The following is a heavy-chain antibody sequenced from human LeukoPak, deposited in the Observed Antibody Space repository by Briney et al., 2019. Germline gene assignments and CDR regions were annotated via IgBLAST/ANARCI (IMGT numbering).Heavy chain of an antibody. J-gene: IGHJ4*02. CDR1: GGSFSGYY. Sequence: SETLSLTCAVYGGSFSGYYWSWIRQPPGEGLEWIGVINHSGSTNYNPSLKSRVTISVDTSKNQFSLKLSSVTAADTAVYYCARHRDYVWGSPGYWGQGTLVTVSS. D-gene: IGHD3-16*01. CDR3: ARHRDYVWGSPGY. V-gene: IGHV4-34*01. CDR2: INHSGST.